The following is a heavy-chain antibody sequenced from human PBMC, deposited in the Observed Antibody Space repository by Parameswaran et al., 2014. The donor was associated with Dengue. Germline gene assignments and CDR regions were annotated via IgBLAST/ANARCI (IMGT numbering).Heavy chain of an antibody. Sequence: WIRQPPGKGLEWIGAIDYRGTTYYSPSLKSRLTISLDTSKNQFSLRLTSVTAADTAVYYCARDQSGAAYFDYWGQGALVPSPQ. D-gene: IGHD2-15*01. V-gene: IGHV4-39*07. CDR2: IDYRGTT. J-gene: IGHJ4*02. CDR3: ARDQSGAAYFDY.